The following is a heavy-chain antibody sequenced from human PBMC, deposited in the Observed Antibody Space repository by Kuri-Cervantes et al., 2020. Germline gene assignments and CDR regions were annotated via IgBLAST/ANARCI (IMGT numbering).Heavy chain of an antibody. Sequence: SQTLSLTCAVYGGSFSDYYWSWIRQTPGKGLEWIGEINHSGSTNYNPSLKSRVTISVDTSKNQFSLKLSSVTAADTAVYYCARGRHAHYDYVWGSYRFWGQGTLVTVSS. CDR2: INHSGST. D-gene: IGHD3-16*02. J-gene: IGHJ4*02. CDR3: ARGRHAHYDYVWGSYRF. CDR1: GGSFSDYY. V-gene: IGHV4-34*01.